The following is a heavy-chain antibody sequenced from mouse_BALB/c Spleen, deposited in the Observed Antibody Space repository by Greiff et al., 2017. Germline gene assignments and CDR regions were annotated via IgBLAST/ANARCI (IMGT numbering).Heavy chain of an antibody. CDR1: GFTFSNYW. J-gene: IGHJ4*01. CDR2: IRLKSNNYAT. Sequence: EVKVEESGGGLVQPGGSMKLSCVASGFTFSNYWMNWVRQSPEKGLEWVAEIRLKSNNYATHYAESVKGRFTISRDDSKSSVYLQMNNLRAEDTGIYYCTRQGVRSIYDGYYDAMDYWGQGTSVTVSS. D-gene: IGHD2-3*01. V-gene: IGHV6-6*02. CDR3: TRQGVRSIYDGYYDAMDY.